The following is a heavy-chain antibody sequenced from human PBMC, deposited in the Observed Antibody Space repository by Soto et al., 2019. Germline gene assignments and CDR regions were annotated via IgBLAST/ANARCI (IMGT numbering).Heavy chain of an antibody. V-gene: IGHV1-18*01. J-gene: IGHJ6*02. D-gene: IGHD3-3*01. CDR1: GYTFTSYG. CDR2: ISAYNGNT. Sequence: QVQLVQSGAEVKKPGASVKVSCKASGYTFTSYGISWVRQAPGQGLEWMGWISAYNGNTNYAQKLQGRVTMNTDTSTSTAYMELRSLRSDDTAVYYCARSITIFGVVISNYGMDVWGQGTTVTVSS. CDR3: ARSITIFGVVISNYGMDV.